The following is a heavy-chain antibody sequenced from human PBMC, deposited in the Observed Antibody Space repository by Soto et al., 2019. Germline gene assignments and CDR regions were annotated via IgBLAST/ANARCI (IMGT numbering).Heavy chain of an antibody. CDR1: GDSVSSSTGA. CDR2: TYYRSKWYY. J-gene: IGHJ4*02. V-gene: IGHV6-1*01. CDR3: ARGALPYHNLWSGYLSFDR. D-gene: IGHD3-3*01. Sequence: SQTLSLTCAISGDSVSSSTGAWNWIRQSPSRGLEWLGRTYYRSKWYYDYAVSVKSRITINPDTSKNQFSLQLKSVTPEDTAVYYCARGALPYHNLWSGYLSFDRWGQGTLVTVSS.